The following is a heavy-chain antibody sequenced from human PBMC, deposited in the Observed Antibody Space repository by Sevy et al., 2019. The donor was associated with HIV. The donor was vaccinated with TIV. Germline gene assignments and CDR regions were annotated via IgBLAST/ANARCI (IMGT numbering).Heavy chain of an antibody. D-gene: IGHD5-12*01. J-gene: IGHJ5*02. Sequence: SETLSLTCTVSGGSVSSGSYYWSWIRQPLGKGLEWIGYIYYSGSTNYNPSLKSRVTISVDTSKNQFSLKLSSVTAADTAVYYCARDSGYWFDPWGQGTLVTVSS. V-gene: IGHV4-61*01. CDR2: IYYSGST. CDR1: GGSVSSGSYY. CDR3: ARDSGYWFDP.